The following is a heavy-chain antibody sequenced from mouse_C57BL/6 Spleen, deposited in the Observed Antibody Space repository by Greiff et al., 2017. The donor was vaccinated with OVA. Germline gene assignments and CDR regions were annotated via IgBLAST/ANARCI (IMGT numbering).Heavy chain of an antibody. J-gene: IGHJ3*01. D-gene: IGHD2-1*01. CDR1: GYTFTDYN. V-gene: IGHV1-22*01. CDR3: ARVRGNYEVLFAY. Sequence: VQLQQSGPELVKPGASVKMSCKASGYTFTDYNMHWVKQSPGKSLEWIGYINPNNGGTSYNQKFKGKATLTVNKSSSTAYMELRSLTSEDSAVYYCARVRGNYEVLFAYWGQGTLVTVSA. CDR2: INPNNGGT.